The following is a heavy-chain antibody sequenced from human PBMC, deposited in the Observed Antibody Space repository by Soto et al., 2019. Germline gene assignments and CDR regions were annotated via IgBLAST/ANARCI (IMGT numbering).Heavy chain of an antibody. CDR1: GFTFDDYA. CDR2: ISWNSGSI. Sequence: PGGSLRLSCAASGFTFDDYAMHWVRQAPGKGLEWVSGISWNSGSIGYADSVKGRFTISRDNAKNSPYLQMNSLRAEDTALYYCAKGRTEVVSLYYYGMDVWGQGTTVTVSS. J-gene: IGHJ6*02. D-gene: IGHD3-22*01. V-gene: IGHV3-9*01. CDR3: AKGRTEVVSLYYYGMDV.